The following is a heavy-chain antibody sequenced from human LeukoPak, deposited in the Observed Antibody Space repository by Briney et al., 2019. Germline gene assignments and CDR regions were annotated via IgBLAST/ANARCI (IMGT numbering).Heavy chain of an antibody. Sequence: GESLKISCMSSGYIFTSYWIGWVRQMPGKGLEWMGIIYPGDSDTRYSPSFQGQVTISADKSISTAYLQWSSLKASDTAMYYCAVAPSASSPYYFDYWGQGTLVTVSS. CDR2: IYPGDSDT. V-gene: IGHV5-51*01. D-gene: IGHD6-6*01. CDR1: GYIFTSYW. J-gene: IGHJ4*02. CDR3: AVAPSASSPYYFDY.